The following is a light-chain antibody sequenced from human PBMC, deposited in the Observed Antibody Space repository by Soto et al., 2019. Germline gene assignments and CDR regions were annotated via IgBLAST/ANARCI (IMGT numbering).Light chain of an antibody. J-gene: IGLJ2*01. V-gene: IGLV2-23*01. Sequence: QSALTQPASVSGSPGQSITISCTGTSSDGGSYNLVSWYQQHPGKAPKLMIYEGSKRPSGVSNRFSGSKSGNTASLTISGLQAEDEADYYCCSYAGSSTRRVFGGGTKLTVL. CDR2: EGS. CDR1: SSDGGSYNL. CDR3: CSYAGSSTRRV.